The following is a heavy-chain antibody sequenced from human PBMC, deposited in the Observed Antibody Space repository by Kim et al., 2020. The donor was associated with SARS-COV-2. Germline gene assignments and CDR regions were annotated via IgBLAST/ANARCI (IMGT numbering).Heavy chain of an antibody. D-gene: IGHD4-17*01. J-gene: IGHJ4*02. CDR3: AKIFYGDNHPTHY. CDR2: ISGSGSSA. V-gene: IGHV3-23*01. CDR1: GFSFSTYA. Sequence: GGSLRLSCAASGFSFSTYAMTWVRQAPGKGLEWVSIISGSGSSAFYAGSLKGRFTISRDNSKNTLYLHMTSLRVEDTARYYCAKIFYGDNHPTHYWGQGARDTVS.